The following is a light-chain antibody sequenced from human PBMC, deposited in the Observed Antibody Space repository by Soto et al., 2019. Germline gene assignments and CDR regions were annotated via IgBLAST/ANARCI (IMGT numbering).Light chain of an antibody. V-gene: IGKV3-20*01. CDR3: QQFSSYPLT. CDR2: DAS. Sequence: EVVLTQSPGTLSLSPGDRATLSCGASQSVTSKLAWYQQKPGQAPRLLIYDASSRATGIPDRFSGGGSGTDFTLTISRLEPEDFAVYYCQQFSSYPLTFGGGTKVDIK. CDR1: QSVTSK. J-gene: IGKJ4*01.